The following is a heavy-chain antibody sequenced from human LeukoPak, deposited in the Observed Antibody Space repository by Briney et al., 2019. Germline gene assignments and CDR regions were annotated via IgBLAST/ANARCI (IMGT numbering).Heavy chain of an antibody. V-gene: IGHV3-7*01. CDR3: MTNCGGDC. CDR1: GFTFGDFD. Sequence: GGSLRLSCSASGFTFGDFDMNWVRQAPGKGLEWLANIKGDGNQKNYMDSVKGRFVISRDNAKNLLYLQMNSLKAEDTAVYYCMTNCGGDCWGQGTLVTVSS. D-gene: IGHD2-8*01. CDR2: IKGDGNQK. J-gene: IGHJ4*02.